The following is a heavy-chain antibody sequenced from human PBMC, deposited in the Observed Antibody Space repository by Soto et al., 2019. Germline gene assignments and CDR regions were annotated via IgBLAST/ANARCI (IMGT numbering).Heavy chain of an antibody. CDR2: ISASNGNT. V-gene: IGHV1-18*01. J-gene: IGHJ4*02. Sequence: QVQLVQSGAEVKKPGASVKVSCKASGYTFTNYGINWGRQAPGQGLEGVGWISASNGNTNYAQRVQGRVTMTTDTSTSAAYTELRSLSSDDTSVYYCARSPSGDYEGCGYWGQGTMGIVSS. CDR1: GYTFTNYG. CDR3: ARSPSGDYEGCGY. D-gene: IGHD4-17*01.